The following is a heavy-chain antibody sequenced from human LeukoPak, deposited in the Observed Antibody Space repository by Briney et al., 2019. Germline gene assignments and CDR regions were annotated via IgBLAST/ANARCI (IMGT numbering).Heavy chain of an antibody. V-gene: IGHV4-59*01. CDR1: GGSISSYY. J-gene: IGHJ6*03. CDR2: IYYSGST. D-gene: IGHD4-11*01. CDR3: ARYSNYGDYYYYYMDV. Sequence: SETLSLTCTVSGGSISSYYWSWLRQPPGKGLEGSGDIYYSGSTNYNPSLTSRVTISVDTSKNQFSLKLSSATAADTAMYYCARYSNYGDYYYYYMDVWGKGTTVTVSS.